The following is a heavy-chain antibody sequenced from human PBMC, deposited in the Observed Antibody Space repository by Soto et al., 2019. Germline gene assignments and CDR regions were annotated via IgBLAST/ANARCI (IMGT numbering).Heavy chain of an antibody. J-gene: IGHJ6*02. V-gene: IGHV4-30-4*01. Sequence: QVQLQESGPGLVKPSQTLSLTCSVSGGSISSGDYYWSWIRQPPGKGLEWIGYIYYSGSTYYNPSLKSRDTISVDTSRNQFSLKLSSVTAADTAVYYCARGPPYYYDSSGYYDYYYYGMDVWGQGTTVTVSS. CDR2: IYYSGST. D-gene: IGHD3-22*01. CDR1: GGSISSGDYY. CDR3: ARGPPYYYDSSGYYDYYYYGMDV.